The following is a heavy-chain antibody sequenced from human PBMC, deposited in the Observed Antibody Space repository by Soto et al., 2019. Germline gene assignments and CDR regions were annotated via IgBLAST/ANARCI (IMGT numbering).Heavy chain of an antibody. Sequence: SVKVSCKASGGTFSSYAISWVRQAPGQGLEWMGGIIPIFGTANYAQKFQGRVTITADESTSTAYMELSSLRSEDTAVYYCATRPPGGAYFGVFDYWSQGTLVTVSS. CDR3: ATRPPGGAYFGVFDY. V-gene: IGHV1-69*13. CDR1: GGTFSSYA. J-gene: IGHJ4*02. CDR2: IIPIFGTA. D-gene: IGHD2-21*01.